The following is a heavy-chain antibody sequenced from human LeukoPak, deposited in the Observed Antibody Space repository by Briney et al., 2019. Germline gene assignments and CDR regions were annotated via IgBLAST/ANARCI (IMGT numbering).Heavy chain of an antibody. D-gene: IGHD3-22*01. Sequence: ASVKVSCKASGYTFTGYYMHWVRQAPGQGLEWMGWINPNSGGTNYAQKFQGRVTMTRDTSISTAYMELSRLRSDDTAVYYCARGSDYDSSGYHHWFDPWGQGTLVTVSS. CDR2: INPNSGGT. V-gene: IGHV1-2*02. CDR1: GYTFTGYY. CDR3: ARGSDYDSSGYHHWFDP. J-gene: IGHJ5*02.